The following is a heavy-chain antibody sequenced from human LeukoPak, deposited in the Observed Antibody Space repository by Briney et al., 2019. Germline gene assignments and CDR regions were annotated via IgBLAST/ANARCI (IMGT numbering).Heavy chain of an antibody. CDR3: ARGIAMTTLNALDI. V-gene: IGHV3-30*04. CDR1: GFTFSSYA. D-gene: IGHD1-1*01. J-gene: IGHJ3*02. Sequence: PGGSLRLSCAASGFTFSSYAMHWVRQAPGKGLEWVAVISYDGSNENYADSVKGRFTISRDKSKSTLYLQMNSLRAEDTAMYYCARGIAMTTLNALDIWGQGTMVTVSS. CDR2: ISYDGSNE.